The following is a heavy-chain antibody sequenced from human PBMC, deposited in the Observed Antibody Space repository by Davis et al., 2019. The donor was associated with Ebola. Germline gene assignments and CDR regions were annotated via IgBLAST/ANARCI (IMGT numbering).Heavy chain of an antibody. J-gene: IGHJ6*02. CDR1: GYSFTSYW. D-gene: IGHD2-2*01. CDR2: IYPGDSDT. CDR3: ARVRLGYCSSTSCYYYGMDV. V-gene: IGHV5-51*01. Sequence: GESLKISCKGSGYSFTSYWIGWVRQMPGKGLEWMGIIYPGDSDTRYSPSFQRQVTISADKSISTAYLQWSSLKASDTAMYYCARVRLGYCSSTSCYYYGMDVWGQGTTVTVSS.